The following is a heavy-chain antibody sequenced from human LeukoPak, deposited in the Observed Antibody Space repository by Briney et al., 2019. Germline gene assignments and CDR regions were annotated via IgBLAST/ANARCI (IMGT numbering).Heavy chain of an antibody. Sequence: PGGSLGLSCAASGFTFDDYAMHWVRQAPGKGLEWVSGISWNSGSIGYADSVKGRFTISRDNAKNSLYLQMNSLRAEDMALYYCAKGHSEIGYCSSTSCPLDYWGQGTLVTVSS. D-gene: IGHD2-2*01. CDR2: ISWNSGSI. J-gene: IGHJ4*02. CDR3: AKGHSEIGYCSSTSCPLDY. CDR1: GFTFDDYA. V-gene: IGHV3-9*03.